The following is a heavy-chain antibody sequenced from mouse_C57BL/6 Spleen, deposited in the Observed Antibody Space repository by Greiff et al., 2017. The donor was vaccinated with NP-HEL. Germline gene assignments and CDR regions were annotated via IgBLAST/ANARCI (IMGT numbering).Heavy chain of an antibody. CDR1: GFTFSSYA. CDR2: LRTDGRFI. CDR3: LRRLGEAY. D-gene: IGHD4-1*01. Sequence: DVKLVASGGGLVQPGGSRKLSCAASGFTFSSYAMSWVRQTPEQRLEWVAALRTDGRFIYSPDTVNGRFTISRDNAKNTLFLQMSSLRYEDTAMYYCLRRLGEAYWGQGTTFTVSS. J-gene: IGHJ2*01. V-gene: IGHV5-1*01.